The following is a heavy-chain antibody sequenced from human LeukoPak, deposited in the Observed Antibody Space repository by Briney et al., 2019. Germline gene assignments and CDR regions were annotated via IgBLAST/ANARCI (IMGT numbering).Heavy chain of an antibody. Sequence: PGGSLRLSCAASGFTFSSYWMSWVRQAPGKGLEWVANIKQDGSEKYYVDSVKGRFTISRDNAKNSLYLQMNSLRAEDTAVYYCARDCVAVAGFYDAFDIWGQGTMVTVSS. CDR1: GFTFSSYW. V-gene: IGHV3-7*01. D-gene: IGHD6-19*01. J-gene: IGHJ3*02. CDR2: IKQDGSEK. CDR3: ARDCVAVAGFYDAFDI.